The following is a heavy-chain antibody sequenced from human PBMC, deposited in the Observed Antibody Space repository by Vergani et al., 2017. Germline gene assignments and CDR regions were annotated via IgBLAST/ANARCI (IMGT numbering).Heavy chain of an antibody. J-gene: IGHJ4*02. D-gene: IGHD6-13*01. CDR1: GGSISSGDYY. Sequence: QVQLQESGPGLVKPSQTLSLTCTVSGGSISSGDYYWSWIRQPPGKGLEWIGYIYYSGSTYYNPSLKNRVTISVDTSKNQFPLQLSSVTAADTAVYYCARGAPSLYSSSWYSVLGLFDYWGQGTLVTVSS. CDR3: ARGAPSLYSSSWYSVLGLFDY. V-gene: IGHV4-30-4*01. CDR2: IYYSGST.